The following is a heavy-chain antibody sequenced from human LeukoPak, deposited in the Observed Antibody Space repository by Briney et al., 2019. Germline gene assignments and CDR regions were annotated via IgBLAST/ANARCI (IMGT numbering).Heavy chain of an antibody. V-gene: IGHV3-49*04. CDR1: GFTCGDYA. J-gene: IGHJ6*02. CDR2: IRSKAYGGTT. Sequence: GGSLRLSCTASGFTCGDYAMSWVRQAPGKGLEWVGFIRSKAYGGTTEYAASVKGRFTISRDDSKSIAYLQMNSLKTEDTAVYYCTRGRYSYGYVYYYGMDVWGQGTTVTVSS. D-gene: IGHD5-18*01. CDR3: TRGRYSYGYVYYYGMDV.